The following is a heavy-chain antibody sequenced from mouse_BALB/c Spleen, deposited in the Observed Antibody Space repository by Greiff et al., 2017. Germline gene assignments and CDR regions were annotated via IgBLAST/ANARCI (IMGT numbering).Heavy chain of an antibody. V-gene: IGHV5-6-5*01. CDR3: ARETLRSTMITTAWFAY. Sequence: EVKVEESGGGLVKPGGSLKLSCAASGFTFSSYAMSWVRQTPEKRLEWVASISSGGSTYYPDSVKGRFTISRDNARNILYLQMSSLRSEDTAMYYCARETLRSTMITTAWFAYWGQGTLVTVSA. J-gene: IGHJ3*01. CDR1: GFTFSSYA. D-gene: IGHD2-4*01. CDR2: ISSGGST.